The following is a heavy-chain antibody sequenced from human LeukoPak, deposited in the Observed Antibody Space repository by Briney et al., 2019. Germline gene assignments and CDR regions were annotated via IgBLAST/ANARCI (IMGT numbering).Heavy chain of an antibody. CDR3: AKGQLLLRGPYYYGMDV. V-gene: IGHV3-9*01. D-gene: IGHD2-2*01. J-gene: IGHJ6*02. CDR1: GFTFDDYA. Sequence: GGSLRLSCAASGFTFDDYAMHWVRQAPGKGLEWVSGISWNSGSIGYADSVKGRFTISRDNAKNSLYLQMNSLRAEDTALYYCAKGQLLLRGPYYYGMDVWGQGTTVTVSS. CDR2: ISWNSGSI.